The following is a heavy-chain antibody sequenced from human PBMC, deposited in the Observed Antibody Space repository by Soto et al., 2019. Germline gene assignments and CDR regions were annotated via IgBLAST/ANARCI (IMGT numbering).Heavy chain of an antibody. V-gene: IGHV3-7*01. D-gene: IGHD3-16*01. CDR1: GFMFSTYL. CDR2: IKQGGNEK. CDR3: VGALTYEVPYYYYGMDV. J-gene: IGHJ6*02. Sequence: EVQLVESGGGLVQPGGSLRLYCTDSGFMFSTYLMSWVRQAPGKGLEWVANIKQGGNEKFYVDSVKGRFTISRDNAKNSLYLQMNSLRAEDTAVYYCVGALTYEVPYYYYGMDVWGQGTTVTVSS.